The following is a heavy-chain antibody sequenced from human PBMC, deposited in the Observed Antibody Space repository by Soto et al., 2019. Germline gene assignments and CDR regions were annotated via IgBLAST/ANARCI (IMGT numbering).Heavy chain of an antibody. CDR2: IKQDGSEK. J-gene: IGHJ4*02. D-gene: IGHD1-1*01. Sequence: GGSLRLSCAASGFTFSSYWMSWVRQAPGKGLEWVANIKQDGSEKYYVDSVKGRFTISRDNAKNSLYLQMNSLRAEDTAVYYCARDAPETGKGPYYFDYWGQGTLVTVSS. CDR3: ARDAPETGKGPYYFDY. V-gene: IGHV3-7*01. CDR1: GFTFSSYW.